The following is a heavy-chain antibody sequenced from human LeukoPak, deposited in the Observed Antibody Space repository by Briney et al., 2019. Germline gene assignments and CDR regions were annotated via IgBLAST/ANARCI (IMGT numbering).Heavy chain of an antibody. D-gene: IGHD3-22*01. CDR3: ARVNSYYDSSGYFAF. J-gene: IGHJ4*02. V-gene: IGHV4-31*03. CDR1: GGSISSAGYY. Sequence: SETLSLTCTVSGGSISSAGYYWSWIRQHPGKGLEWIGYIYYTGGTYYNPSLESRVTISVDTSKNQFSLKLSSVTAADTAVFYCARVNSYYDSSGYFAFWGQGTLVTVSS. CDR2: IYYTGGT.